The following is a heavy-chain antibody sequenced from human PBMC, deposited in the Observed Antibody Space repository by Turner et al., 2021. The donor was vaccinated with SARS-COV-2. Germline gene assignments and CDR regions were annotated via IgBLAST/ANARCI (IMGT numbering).Heavy chain of an antibody. CDR3: ARLRYFDWSYYFDY. CDR2: IYYSGST. D-gene: IGHD3-9*01. J-gene: IGHJ4*02. CDR1: GGSISSGGYY. Sequence: QVQLQESGPGLVKPSQTLSLTCTVSGGSISSGGYYWSWIRQHPGKGLEWIGYIYYSGSTYYNPSLKSRVTISVDTSKNQFSRKLSSVIAADTAVYYCARLRYFDWSYYFDYWGQGTLVTVSS. V-gene: IGHV4-31*03.